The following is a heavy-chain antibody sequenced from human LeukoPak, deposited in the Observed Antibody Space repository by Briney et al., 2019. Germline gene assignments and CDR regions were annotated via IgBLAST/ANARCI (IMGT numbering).Heavy chain of an antibody. J-gene: IGHJ6*02. CDR1: GFTFSSYV. D-gene: IGHD3-10*01. V-gene: IGHV3-23*01. Sequence: PGGSLRLSCAASGFTFSSYVMSWVRQAPGKGLDWVSVISGSGGTTYYADSVKGRFTISRDNSKNTLYLQMNSLRAEDTAVYYCAKDPNYGFSMDVWGQGTTVTVSS. CDR2: ISGSGGTT. CDR3: AKDPNYGFSMDV.